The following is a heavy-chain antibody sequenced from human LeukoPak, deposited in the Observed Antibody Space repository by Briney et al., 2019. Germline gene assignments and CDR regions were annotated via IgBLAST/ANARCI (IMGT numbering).Heavy chain of an antibody. CDR3: AREARPAITMVRGVIMGWFDP. Sequence: PGGSLRLSCAASGFTFSSYEMNWVRQAPGKGLEWVSYISSSGSTIYYADSVKGRFTISRDNAKNSLYLQMNSLRAEDTADYYCAREARPAITMVRGVIMGWFDPWGQGTLVTVSS. D-gene: IGHD3-10*01. CDR1: GFTFSSYE. CDR2: ISSSGSTI. J-gene: IGHJ5*02. V-gene: IGHV3-48*03.